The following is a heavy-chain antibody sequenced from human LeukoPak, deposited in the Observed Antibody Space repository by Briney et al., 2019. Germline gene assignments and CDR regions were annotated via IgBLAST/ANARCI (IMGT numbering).Heavy chain of an antibody. J-gene: IGHJ6*03. CDR2: IYYSGST. D-gene: IGHD3-3*01. CDR3: ATNDFWSGYYTGYYYYYMDV. Sequence: SQTLPLTCTVSGGSISSGDYYWSWIRQPPGKGLEWIGYIYYSGSTYYNPSLKSRVTISVDTSKNQFSLKLSSVTAADTAVYYCATNDFWSGYYTGYYYYYMDVWGKGTTVTVSS. CDR1: GGSISSGDYY. V-gene: IGHV4-30-4*08.